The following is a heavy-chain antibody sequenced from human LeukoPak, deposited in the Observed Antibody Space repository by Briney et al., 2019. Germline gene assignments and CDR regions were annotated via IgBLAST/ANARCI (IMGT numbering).Heavy chain of an antibody. V-gene: IGHV1-18*01. Sequence: ASVKVSCKASGYTFTNYGITWVRQAPGRGLQCMGGISTYNGNTHYAQRFQGRVTMTTDTSTSTVYMELRSLRSDDTAVYYCARQLRWDQYYFDYWGQGTLVTVSS. D-gene: IGHD4-23*01. J-gene: IGHJ4*02. CDR1: GYTFTNYG. CDR2: ISTYNGNT. CDR3: ARQLRWDQYYFDY.